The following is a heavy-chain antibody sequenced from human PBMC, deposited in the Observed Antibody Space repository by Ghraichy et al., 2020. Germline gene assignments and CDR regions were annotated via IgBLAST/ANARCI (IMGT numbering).Heavy chain of an antibody. CDR2: IKQDGSEE. D-gene: IGHD5-24*01. J-gene: IGHJ4*02. CDR1: GFTFTTNW. Sequence: LSLTCAASGFTFTTNWMIWLRQAPEKGLEWVANIKQDGSEENYVDSVKGRFTISRDNAKNSLYLQMSSLRAEDTAVYYCARGTTWQHLTYHIDFWGQGTLVTVSS. CDR3: ARGTTWQHLTYHIDF. V-gene: IGHV3-7*01.